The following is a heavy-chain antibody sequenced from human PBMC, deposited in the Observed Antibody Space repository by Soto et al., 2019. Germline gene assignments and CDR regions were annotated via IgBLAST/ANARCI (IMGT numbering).Heavy chain of an antibody. J-gene: IGHJ4*02. Sequence: EVQLVESGGGLVQPGGSLRLSCAASGFTFSSYAMHWVRQAPGKGLEYVSAISSNGGSTYYANSVKGRFTISRDNSKNTLYLQIGSLRAEDMAVYYCARQGSGSYYFDYWGQGTLVTVSS. CDR3: ARQGSGSYYFDY. CDR2: ISSNGGST. CDR1: GFTFSSYA. D-gene: IGHD2-15*01. V-gene: IGHV3-64*01.